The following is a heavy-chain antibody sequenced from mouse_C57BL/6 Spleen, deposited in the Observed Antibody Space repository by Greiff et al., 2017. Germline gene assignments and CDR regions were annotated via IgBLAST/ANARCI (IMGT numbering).Heavy chain of an antibody. CDR1: GYTFTSYW. CDR3: ARGDGYYNYFDY. J-gene: IGHJ2*01. D-gene: IGHD2-3*01. V-gene: IGHV1-50*01. CDR2: IDPSDSYT. Sequence: QVQLQQPGAELVKPGASVKLSCKASGYTFTSYWMQWVKQRPGQGLEWIGEIDPSDSYTNYNQKFKGKATLTVDTSSSTAYMQLSSLTSEDSAVYYWARGDGYYNYFDYWGQGTTLTVSS.